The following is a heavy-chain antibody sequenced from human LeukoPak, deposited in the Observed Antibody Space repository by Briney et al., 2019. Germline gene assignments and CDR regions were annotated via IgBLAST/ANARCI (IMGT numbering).Heavy chain of an antibody. Sequence: ASVKVSCKASGYTFTNYYMHWLRQAPAQGLHWMGLINPYSGTTTYAQRFQGRVTMTRDTSTNTVYMELSSVRSEDTALYYCARGRYCTNGVCYHTWFDPWGQGTLVTVST. J-gene: IGHJ5*02. V-gene: IGHV1-46*01. CDR3: ARGRYCTNGVCYHTWFDP. CDR2: INPYSGTT. D-gene: IGHD2-8*01. CDR1: GYTFTNYY.